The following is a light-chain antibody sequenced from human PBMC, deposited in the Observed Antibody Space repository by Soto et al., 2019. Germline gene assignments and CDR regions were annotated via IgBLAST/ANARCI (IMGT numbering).Light chain of an antibody. Sequence: QSVVTQPRSVSGSPGQSFTISCTGTSSDVGGYNYVSWYQQHPGKAPKLMIYDVSKRPSGVPDRFSGSKSGNKASLTISGLQAEDEADYYCCSYAGSYTWVFGGGTKLTVL. CDR1: SSDVGGYNY. CDR3: CSYAGSYTWV. CDR2: DVS. J-gene: IGLJ3*02. V-gene: IGLV2-11*01.